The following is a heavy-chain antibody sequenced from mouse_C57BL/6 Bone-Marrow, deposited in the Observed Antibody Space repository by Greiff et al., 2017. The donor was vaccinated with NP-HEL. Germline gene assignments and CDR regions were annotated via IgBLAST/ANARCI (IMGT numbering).Heavy chain of an antibody. CDR2: INYDGSST. CDR1: GFTFSDYS. D-gene: IGHD2-4*01. CDR3: AREGGLRRRTYAMDY. Sequence: EVMLVESEGGLVQPGSSMKLSCTASGFTFSDYSMAWVRQVPEKGLEWVANINYDGSSTYYLDSLKSRFIISRYNAKNILYLQMSSLKSEDTATYYCAREGGLRRRTYAMDYWGQGTSVTVSS. J-gene: IGHJ4*01. V-gene: IGHV5-16*01.